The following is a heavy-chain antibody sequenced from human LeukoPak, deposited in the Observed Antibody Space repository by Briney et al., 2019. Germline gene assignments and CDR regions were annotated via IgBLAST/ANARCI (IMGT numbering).Heavy chain of an antibody. CDR3: ARAGSYGPQGFDY. D-gene: IGHD4-17*01. V-gene: IGHV6-1*01. Sequence: SQTLSLTCAISGDSVSSNSAAWNWIRQSPSRGLEWLGRTYYRSKWYNDYAVSVKSRITINPDTSKNQFSLKLSSVTAADTAVYYCARAGSYGPQGFDYWGQGTLVTVSS. J-gene: IGHJ4*02. CDR2: TYYRSKWYN. CDR1: GDSVSSNSAA.